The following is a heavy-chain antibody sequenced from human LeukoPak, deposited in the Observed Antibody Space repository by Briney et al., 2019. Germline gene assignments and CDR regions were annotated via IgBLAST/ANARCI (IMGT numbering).Heavy chain of an antibody. D-gene: IGHD6-13*01. CDR3: ARGGGYSSSWPLGFDY. Sequence: SETLSLTCTVPGGSISSHYWSWIRQPPGKGLEWIGYIYYSGSTNYNPSLKSRVTISVDTSKNQFSLKLSSVTAADTAVYYCARGGGYSSSWPLGFDYWGQGTLVTVSS. CDR1: GGSISSHY. J-gene: IGHJ4*02. CDR2: IYYSGST. V-gene: IGHV4-59*11.